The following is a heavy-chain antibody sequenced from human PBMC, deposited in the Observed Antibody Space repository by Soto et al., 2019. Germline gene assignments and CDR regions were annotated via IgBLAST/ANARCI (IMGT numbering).Heavy chain of an antibody. V-gene: IGHV3-72*01. CDR3: TSDRQGPGSFAY. CDR2: IKNKAQSYTT. Sequence: EVQLVESGGGLVQPGGSLRLSCAASGFTFTDYYMDWVRQAPGKGLEWVGRIKNKAQSYTTEYAASVKGRFTISRDYSINSLYLKMNRLNTEDTAVYYCTSDRQGPGSFAYLGQGTLVTVCS. J-gene: IGHJ4*02. D-gene: IGHD3-10*01. CDR1: GFTFTDYY.